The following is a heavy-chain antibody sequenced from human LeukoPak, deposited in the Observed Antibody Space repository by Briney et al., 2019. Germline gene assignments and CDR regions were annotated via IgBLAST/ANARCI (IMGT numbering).Heavy chain of an antibody. CDR1: GFTFDDYA. D-gene: IGHD3-22*01. CDR3: AKRLELYYYDSSGYPLDY. Sequence: GGSLRLSCAASGFTFDDYAMHWVRQAPGKGLEWVSGISWNSGSIGYADSVKGRFTISRDNAKNSLYLQMNSLRAEDTAVYYCAKRLELYYYDSSGYPLDYWGQGTLVTVSS. J-gene: IGHJ4*02. CDR2: ISWNSGSI. V-gene: IGHV3-9*01.